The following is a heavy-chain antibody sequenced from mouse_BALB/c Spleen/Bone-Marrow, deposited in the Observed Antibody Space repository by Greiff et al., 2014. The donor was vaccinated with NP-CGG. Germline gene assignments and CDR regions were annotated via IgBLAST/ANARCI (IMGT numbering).Heavy chain of an antibody. D-gene: IGHD2-1*01. Sequence: SGSELRSPGASVKLSCKDFDSEVFPIAYTSWVRQKPGHGFEWIGDILPSIGRKIYGEKLEDKATLDADTVSNTAYLELNSLTSEDSAIYYCARGYGNTYYFDYWGQGTTLTVSS. V-gene: IGHV15-2*02. J-gene: IGHJ2*01. CDR3: ARGYGNTYYFDY. CDR2: ILPSIGRK. CDR1: DSEVFPIAY.